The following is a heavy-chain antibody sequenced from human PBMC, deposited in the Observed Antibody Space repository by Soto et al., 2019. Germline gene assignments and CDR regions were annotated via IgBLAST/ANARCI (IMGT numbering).Heavy chain of an antibody. V-gene: IGHV3-30*18. Sequence: GSLRLSCAASGFTFSSYGMHWVRQAPGKGLEWVAVISYDGSNKYYADSVKGRFTISRDNSKNTLYLQMNSLRAEDTAVYYCAKEIRIAALDAFDIWGQGT. CDR1: GFTFSSYG. J-gene: IGHJ3*02. CDR2: ISYDGSNK. CDR3: AKEIRIAALDAFDI. D-gene: IGHD6-13*01.